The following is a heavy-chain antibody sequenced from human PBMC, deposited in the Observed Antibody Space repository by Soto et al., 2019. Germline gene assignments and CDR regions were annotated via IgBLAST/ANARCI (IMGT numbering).Heavy chain of an antibody. CDR2: INPITGGT. D-gene: IGHD3-22*01. V-gene: IGHV1-2*02. CDR1: GYTFTSYY. Sequence: ASVKVSCKASGYTFTSYYIHWVRQAPGQGLEWMGWINPITGGTNYAPKFQGRVTMTRDTSITTAYMELSRLRSDDTAVYYCARNYCDSSDRDYIDSWGQGTPVTVSS. J-gene: IGHJ4*02. CDR3: ARNYCDSSDRDYIDS.